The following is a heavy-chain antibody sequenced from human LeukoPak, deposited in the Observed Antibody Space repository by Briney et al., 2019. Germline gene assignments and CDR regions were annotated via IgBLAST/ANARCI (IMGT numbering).Heavy chain of an antibody. CDR3: ARTPAYYDILTGYYNAYFDY. V-gene: IGHV4-34*01. CDR2: INHSGST. CDR1: GGSFSGYY. Sequence: SETLSLTCAVYGGSFSGYYWSWIRQPPGKGLEWIGEINHSGSTNYNPSLKSRVTISVDTSKNQFSLKLSSVTAADTAVYYCARTPAYYDILTGYYNAYFDYWGQGTLVTVSS. J-gene: IGHJ4*02. D-gene: IGHD3-9*01.